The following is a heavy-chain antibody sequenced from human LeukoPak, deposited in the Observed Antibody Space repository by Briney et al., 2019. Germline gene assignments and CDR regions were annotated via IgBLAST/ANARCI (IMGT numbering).Heavy chain of an antibody. CDR3: ASLGGGRNHDDAFDI. D-gene: IGHD1-26*01. Sequence: ASVKVSCKASGGTFSSYAISWVRQAPGQGLEWMGGIIPIFGTANYAQKFQGRVTITADESTSTAYMELSSLRSEDTAVYYCASLGGGRNHDDAFDIWGQGTMVTVSS. V-gene: IGHV1-69*13. CDR1: GGTFSSYA. J-gene: IGHJ3*02. CDR2: IIPIFGTA.